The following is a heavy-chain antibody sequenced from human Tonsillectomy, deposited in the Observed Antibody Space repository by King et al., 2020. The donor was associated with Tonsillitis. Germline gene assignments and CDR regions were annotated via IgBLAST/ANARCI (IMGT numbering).Heavy chain of an antibody. J-gene: IGHJ4*02. V-gene: IGHV3-73*01. CDR1: GFTFSGSA. Sequence: VQLVESGGGLVQPGGSLKLSCAASGFTFSGSAMHWVRQASGKGLEWVGRIRSKANSYATAYAASLKGRFTISRDDSKNTAYLQLNSLKTGDTAVYNCTTIGLQGFGESVDYWGQGTLVAVSS. CDR2: IRSKANSYAT. D-gene: IGHD3-10*01. CDR3: TTIGLQGFGESVDY.